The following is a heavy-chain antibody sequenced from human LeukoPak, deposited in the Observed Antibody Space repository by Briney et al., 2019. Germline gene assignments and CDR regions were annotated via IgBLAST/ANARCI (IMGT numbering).Heavy chain of an antibody. J-gene: IGHJ4*02. CDR1: GFPFSNYG. V-gene: IGHV3-23*01. D-gene: IGHD3-16*02. CDR3: AKDTNEYRNFDS. CDR2: ISGSGGSI. Sequence: GGSLRLSCAASGFPFSNYGMNWVRQAPGKALEWVSAISGSGGSIYYADSVTGRFTISRDNSKNTLYLQMNSLRVEDTSIYYCAKDTNEYRNFDSWGQGTLVTVSS.